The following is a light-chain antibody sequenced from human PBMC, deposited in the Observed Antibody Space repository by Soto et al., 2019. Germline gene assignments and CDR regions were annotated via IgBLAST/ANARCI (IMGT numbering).Light chain of an antibody. CDR3: QQRSDWTRT. CDR2: DTS. CDR1: KSVAKF. J-gene: IGKJ1*01. Sequence: EIVLPQSPATLSLSPGERVTLSCRASKSVAKFLAWYQQKPCQATRILIYDTSNRATGITASFSGSGSWTDFTLTISGLEPEDFAVYFCQQRSDWTRTFGQGTKVEL. V-gene: IGKV3-11*01.